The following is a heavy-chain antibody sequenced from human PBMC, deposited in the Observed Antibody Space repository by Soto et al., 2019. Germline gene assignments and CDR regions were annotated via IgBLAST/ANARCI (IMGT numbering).Heavy chain of an antibody. V-gene: IGHV4-59*01. J-gene: IGHJ4*02. CDR2: VFHSATT. Sequence: QVQLQESGPGLVKPSETLTLTCTVSGDSFSDYYWNWIRQVPGKGLEWIGFVFHSATTSYNPSLKTRVAISDDMSKKQFSLRLTSVTAADTAIYYCARGHYSSGWPIDHWGQGILVTVSS. D-gene: IGHD6-19*01. CDR3: ARGHYSSGWPIDH. CDR1: GDSFSDYY.